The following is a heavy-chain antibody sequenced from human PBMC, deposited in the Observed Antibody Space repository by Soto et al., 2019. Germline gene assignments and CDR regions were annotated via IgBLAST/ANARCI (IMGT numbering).Heavy chain of an antibody. V-gene: IGHV3-23*01. Sequence: GGSLRLSCAASGFTFSSYAMSWVRQAPGKGLEWVSAISGSGGSTYYADSVKGRFTISRDNSKNTLYLQMNSLRAEDTAVYYCAKDMEGYGSGWFFSVLFDYWGQGTLVTVSS. CDR2: ISGSGGST. CDR3: AKDMEGYGSGWFFSVLFDY. CDR1: GFTFSSYA. D-gene: IGHD3-10*01. J-gene: IGHJ4*02.